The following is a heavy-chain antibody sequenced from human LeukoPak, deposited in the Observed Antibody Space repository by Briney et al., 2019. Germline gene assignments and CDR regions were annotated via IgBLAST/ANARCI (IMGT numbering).Heavy chain of an antibody. CDR2: IRQDEGEK. V-gene: IGHV3-7*01. CDR3: ARDYGHSGYDYLPYY. D-gene: IGHD5-12*01. J-gene: IGHJ4*02. Sequence: ETLSLTCAVYGGSFSGYYWSWIRQPPGKGLEWVANIRQDEGEKYYADSVTGRFTISRDNAKNAVYLQMDGLRAEDTAVYYCARDYGHSGYDYLPYYWGQGTLVTVSS. CDR1: GGSFSGYY.